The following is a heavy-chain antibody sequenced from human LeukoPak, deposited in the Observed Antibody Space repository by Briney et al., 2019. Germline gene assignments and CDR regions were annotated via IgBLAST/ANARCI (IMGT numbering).Heavy chain of an antibody. CDR1: GFTFSSYA. Sequence: GGSLRLSCAASGFTFSSYAMHWVRQAPGKGLEWVAVISYDGSNKYYADSVKGRFTISRDNSKNTLYLQMNSLRAEDTAVYYCARVAAAGTGLNYYYGMDVWGQGTTVTVSS. D-gene: IGHD6-13*01. J-gene: IGHJ6*02. V-gene: IGHV3-30*04. CDR2: ISYDGSNK. CDR3: ARVAAAGTGLNYYYGMDV.